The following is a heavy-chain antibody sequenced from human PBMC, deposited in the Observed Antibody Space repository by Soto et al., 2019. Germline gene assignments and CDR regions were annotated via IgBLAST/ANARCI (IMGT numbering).Heavy chain of an antibody. CDR1: GYTFTSYD. D-gene: IGHD3-3*01. Sequence: ASVKVSCKASGYTFTSYDINWVRQATGQGLEWMGWMNPNSGNTGYAQKFQGRVTMTRNTSISTAYMELSSLRSEDTAVYYCERGALYDFWSGYPDAFDIWGQGTMVTVS. CDR2: MNPNSGNT. J-gene: IGHJ3*02. V-gene: IGHV1-8*01. CDR3: ERGALYDFWSGYPDAFDI.